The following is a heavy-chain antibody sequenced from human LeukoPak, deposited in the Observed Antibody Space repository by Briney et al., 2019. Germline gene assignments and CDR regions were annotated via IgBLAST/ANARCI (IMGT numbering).Heavy chain of an antibody. J-gene: IGHJ4*02. D-gene: IGHD2-2*01. V-gene: IGHV3-15*01. CDR2: IRSSSDGGTT. CDR3: TTGRPGGIVVVPSGL. CDR1: GLTVSNAW. Sequence: GGSLRLSCAASGLTVSNAWMSWVRQAPGKGLEWVGRIRSSSDGGTTDYAAPVKGRFTISRDDSKNTLYLQMNSLKTEDTAVYYCTTGRPGGIVVVPSGLWGQGTLVTVSS.